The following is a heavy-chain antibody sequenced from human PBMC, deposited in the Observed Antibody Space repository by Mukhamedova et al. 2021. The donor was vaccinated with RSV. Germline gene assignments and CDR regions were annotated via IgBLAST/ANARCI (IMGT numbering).Heavy chain of an antibody. V-gene: IGHV3-23*03. CDR3: ARARDFWTGWHSYYMVV. CDR2: INSNDVTT. J-gene: IGHJ6*03. Sequence: RQAPGKGLEWASIINSNDVTTYYADSVKGRFTISRDISKNTVYLQMTSLRADDTAVYYCARARDFWTGWHSYYMVVWGNGTTVTV. D-gene: IGHD3/OR15-3a*01.